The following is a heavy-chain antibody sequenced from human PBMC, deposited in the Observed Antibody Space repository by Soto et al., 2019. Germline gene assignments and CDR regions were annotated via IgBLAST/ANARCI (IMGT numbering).Heavy chain of an antibody. CDR2: VYYSGST. V-gene: IGHV4-39*01. CDR3: GRLEGMATISYYFDY. D-gene: IGHD2-8*01. CDR1: GGSVSSSSYY. J-gene: IGHJ4*02. Sequence: QLQLQESGPGLVKPSENLSLTCTVSGGSVSSSSYYWGWVRQPPGKGLEWIGSVYYSGSTYYNPSPESRVTISVDQSKNQFSLKLMSLSAADTAVYYCGRLEGMATISYYFDYWGQGALVTVSS.